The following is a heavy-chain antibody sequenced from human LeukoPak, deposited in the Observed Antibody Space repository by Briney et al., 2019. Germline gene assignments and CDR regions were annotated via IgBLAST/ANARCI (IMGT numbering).Heavy chain of an antibody. CDR2: INSDGSST. J-gene: IGHJ4*02. CDR1: GFTFSSYW. Sequence: GGSLRLSCAASGFTFSSYWMHWVRQAPGKGLVWVSRINSDGSSTTYADSVKGRFTISRDNAKNSLYLQMNSLRAEDTAVYYCARETSGYYYKSYFDYWGQGTLVTVSS. D-gene: IGHD3-22*01. CDR3: ARETSGYYYKSYFDY. V-gene: IGHV3-74*01.